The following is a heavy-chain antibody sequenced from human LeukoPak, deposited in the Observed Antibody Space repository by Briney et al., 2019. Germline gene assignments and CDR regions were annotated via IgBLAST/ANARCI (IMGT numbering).Heavy chain of an antibody. D-gene: IGHD1-14*01. CDR2: IYHSGST. Sequence: PSETLSLTCTVSGGSISSGGYYWSWIRQHPGKGLEWIGYIYHSGSTYYNPSLKSRVTISVDTSKNQFSLKLSSVTAADTAVYYCARDSYGGTFDYWGQGTLVTVSS. CDR1: GGSISSGGYY. CDR3: ARDSYGGTFDY. J-gene: IGHJ4*02. V-gene: IGHV4-31*03.